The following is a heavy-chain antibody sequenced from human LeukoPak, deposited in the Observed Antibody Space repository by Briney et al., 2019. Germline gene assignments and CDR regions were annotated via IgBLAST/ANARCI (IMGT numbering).Heavy chain of an antibody. D-gene: IGHD3-22*01. CDR1: GYTFTAYY. CDR3: ARRIRTVGSSGPNWFDP. V-gene: IGHV1-2*02. CDR2: INPNSGGT. J-gene: IGHJ5*02. Sequence: RASVKVSSKASGYTFTAYYMHWGRQAPGQGLEWMGWINPNSGGTNYAQKFQGRVTMTRDTSISTAYMELSRLRSDDTAVYYCARRIRTVGSSGPNWFDPWGQGTLVTVSS.